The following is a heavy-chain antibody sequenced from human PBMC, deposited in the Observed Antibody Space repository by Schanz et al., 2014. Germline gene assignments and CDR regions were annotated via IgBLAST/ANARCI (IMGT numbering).Heavy chain of an antibody. CDR2: ISHDGYST. D-gene: IGHD2-2*01. CDR1: GFTFSIYA. J-gene: IGHJ4*02. V-gene: IGHV3-64*04. Sequence: VQLVESGGGLVQPGGSLRLSCSASGFTFSIYAMHWVRQAPGKGLEYVSAISHDGYSTYYADSVKGRFTISRDNSKNTVYLQMNSLRPGDTAVYYCARESSNDIVLVPGAVFDHWGQGILVTVSS. CDR3: ARESSNDIVLVPGAVFDH.